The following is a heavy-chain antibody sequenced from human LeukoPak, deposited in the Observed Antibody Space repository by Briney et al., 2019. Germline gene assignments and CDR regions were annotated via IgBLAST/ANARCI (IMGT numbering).Heavy chain of an antibody. J-gene: IGHJ6*03. CDR1: GFTFSRYW. Sequence: PGGSLRLSCAASGFTFSRYWMHWVRQAPGKGLVWVSRINSDGSSISYADSVKGRFTISRDNAKNTLYLQMNSLRAEDTAVYYCASLTVTTPGIQGNYYMDVWGKGTTVTVSS. D-gene: IGHD4-11*01. CDR2: INSDGSSI. V-gene: IGHV3-74*01. CDR3: ASLTVTTPGIQGNYYMDV.